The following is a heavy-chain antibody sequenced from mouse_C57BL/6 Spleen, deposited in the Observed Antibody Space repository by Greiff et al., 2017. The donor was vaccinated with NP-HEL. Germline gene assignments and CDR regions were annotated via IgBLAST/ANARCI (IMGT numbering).Heavy chain of an antibody. J-gene: IGHJ3*01. D-gene: IGHD1-1*01. CDR1: GYAFSSSW. CDR3: ARGNYYGSSHQAWFAY. V-gene: IGHV1-82*01. CDR2: IYPGDGDT. Sequence: QVQLQQSGPELVKPGASVKISCKASGYAFSSSWMNWVKQRPGKGLEWIGRIYPGDGDTHYNGKFKGKATLTADKSSSTAYMQLSSLTSEDAAVYVCARGNYYGSSHQAWFAYWGQGTLVTVSA.